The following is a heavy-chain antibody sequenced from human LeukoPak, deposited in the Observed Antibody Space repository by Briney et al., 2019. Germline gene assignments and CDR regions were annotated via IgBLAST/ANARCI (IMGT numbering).Heavy chain of an antibody. CDR3: ASAAGWESAY. J-gene: IGHJ4*02. V-gene: IGHV3-7*01. CDR1: GTTFDSHY. D-gene: IGHD1-26*01. CDR2: INQDGSEK. Sequence: GGSLRLSCAASGTTFDSHYMTWVRQTPEKGLEWVANINQDGSEKNYVDSVKGRFTISSDNAKKSLYLQMNSLRAEDTAVYYCASAAGWESAYRGQGTLVTVSS.